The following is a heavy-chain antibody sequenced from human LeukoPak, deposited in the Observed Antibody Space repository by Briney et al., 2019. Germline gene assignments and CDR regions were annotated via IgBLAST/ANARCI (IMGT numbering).Heavy chain of an antibody. CDR2: INPSGGAT. D-gene: IGHD2-8*01. Sequence: ASVKVSCKASGYTFSSYYMHWVRQAPGQGLEWMGIINPSGGATTYAQKFQGKVTMTSDTSTSTVYVELSSLRSEDTAVYYCARESMDGMDVWGQGTTVTVSS. V-gene: IGHV1-46*01. J-gene: IGHJ6*02. CDR1: GYTFSSYY. CDR3: ARESMDGMDV.